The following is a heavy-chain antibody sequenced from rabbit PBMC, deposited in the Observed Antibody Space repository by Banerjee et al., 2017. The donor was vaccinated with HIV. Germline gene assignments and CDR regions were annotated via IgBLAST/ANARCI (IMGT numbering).Heavy chain of an antibody. CDR2: INTSSGDT. CDR3: ARAYAGSGGYPYYFNL. V-gene: IGHV1S45*01. Sequence: EESGGDLVKPEGSLTLTCTASGFSFTNKYVMCWVRQAPGKGLQWIACINTSSGDTVYATWAKGRFTISKASWTTVTLQMTSLTAADTATYFCARAYAGSGGYPYYFNLWGQGTLVT. CDR1: GFSFTNKYV. D-gene: IGHD4-2*01. J-gene: IGHJ4*01.